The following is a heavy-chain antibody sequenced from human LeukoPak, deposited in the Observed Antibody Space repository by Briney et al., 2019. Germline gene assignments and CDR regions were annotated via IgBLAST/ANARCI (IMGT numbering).Heavy chain of an antibody. CDR2: IGTGGDT. D-gene: IGHD2-15*01. CDR1: GFTFNIYP. V-gene: IGHV3-23*01. Sequence: GGSLRLSCVASGFTFNIYPMTWVRQSPEKGLQWVSTIGTGGDTYYADSVKGRFTISRDDSKNTLYLQMHSLGAEDTAVYYCAKSRVVDRRGYFDYWGQGTLVTVSS. CDR3: AKSRVVDRRGYFDY. J-gene: IGHJ4*02.